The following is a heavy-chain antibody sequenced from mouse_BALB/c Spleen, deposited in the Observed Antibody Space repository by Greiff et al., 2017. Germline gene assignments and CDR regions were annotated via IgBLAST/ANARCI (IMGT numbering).Heavy chain of an antibody. J-gene: IGHJ4*01. Sequence: VQLQQSGPDLVAPSQSLSITCTVSGFSLTSYGVHWVRQPPGKGLEWLVVIWSDGSTTYNSALKSRLSISKDNSKSQVFLKMNSLQTDDTAMYYCARHGNYQNYAMDYWGQGTSVTVSS. D-gene: IGHD2-1*01. V-gene: IGHV2-6-2*01. CDR3: ARHGNYQNYAMDY. CDR1: GFSLTSYG. CDR2: IWSDGST.